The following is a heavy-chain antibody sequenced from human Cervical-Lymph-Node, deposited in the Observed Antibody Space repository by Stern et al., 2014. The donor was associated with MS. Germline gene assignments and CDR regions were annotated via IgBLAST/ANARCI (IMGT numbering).Heavy chain of an antibody. V-gene: IGHV1-69*06. D-gene: IGHD4-11*01. Sequence: QVQLGQSGAEVKKPGSSVKVSCKASGGTFSTFSINWVRQVPGQSLEWMGGIIPIFDTPNFAQKFHGRVTITADSSTSTVYMALNSLRFDDTAVYYCVLPSTVTTAAFDVWGRGTMVTVSS. J-gene: IGHJ3*01. CDR3: VLPSTVTTAAFDV. CDR2: IIPIFDTP. CDR1: GGTFSTFS.